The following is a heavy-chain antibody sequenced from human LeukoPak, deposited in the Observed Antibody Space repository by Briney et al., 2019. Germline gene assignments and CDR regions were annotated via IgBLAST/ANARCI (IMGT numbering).Heavy chain of an antibody. J-gene: IGHJ4*02. Sequence: ASVKVSCKASGGTFSSYAISWVRQAPGQGLEWMGGIIPIFGTANYAQKFQGRVTITTDESTSTAYMELSSLRSEDTAVYYCARSTAVVAPIDYWGQGTLVTVSS. CDR1: GGTFSSYA. D-gene: IGHD2-15*01. V-gene: IGHV1-69*05. CDR3: ARSTAVVAPIDY. CDR2: IIPIFGTA.